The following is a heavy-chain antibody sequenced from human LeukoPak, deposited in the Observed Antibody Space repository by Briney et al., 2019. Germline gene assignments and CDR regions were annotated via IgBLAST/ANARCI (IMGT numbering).Heavy chain of an antibody. J-gene: IGHJ5*02. Sequence: SETLSLTCSVSGGSISSHYWSWIRQPPGKGLEWIGYIYYSGSTKYNPSLKSRVTISVDTSKNQFSLKLSSVTAADTAVYYCARGGTTVTPGLLWFDPWGQGTLVTVSP. V-gene: IGHV4-59*11. D-gene: IGHD4-17*01. CDR3: ARGGTTVTPGLLWFDP. CDR2: IYYSGST. CDR1: GGSISSHY.